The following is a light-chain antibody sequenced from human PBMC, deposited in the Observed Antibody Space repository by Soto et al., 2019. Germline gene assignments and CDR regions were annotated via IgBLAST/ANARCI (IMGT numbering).Light chain of an antibody. CDR1: SSDIGIYNF. V-gene: IGLV2-23*02. CDR2: NVY. J-gene: IGLJ1*01. Sequence: QSALTQPASVPGSPGQSITIFCTGTSSDIGIYNFVSWYQQHPGKAPKLMIYNVYSRPSGVSNRFSGSKSGNTASLTISGLQAEDEADYYCSSYAGSSTFYVFGTGTKVTVL. CDR3: SSYAGSSTFYV.